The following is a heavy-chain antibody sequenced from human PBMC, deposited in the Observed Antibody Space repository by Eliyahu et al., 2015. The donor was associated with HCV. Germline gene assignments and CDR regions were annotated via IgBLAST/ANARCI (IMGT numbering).Heavy chain of an antibody. D-gene: IGHD1-26*01. Sequence: QVRLRESGPGLAKPSETLSLTCTXXXDSITSAGYYWSWLRQFPGTGLEWIGFINYSGSTSYNPSLRSRVTISLATSNDQFSLRLTSVTAADTAIYFCARGETVGAHRYFGMDVWGPGTTVIVSS. CDR1: XDSITSAGYY. V-gene: IGHV4-31*03. J-gene: IGHJ6*02. CDR3: ARGETVGAHRYFGMDV. CDR2: INYSGST.